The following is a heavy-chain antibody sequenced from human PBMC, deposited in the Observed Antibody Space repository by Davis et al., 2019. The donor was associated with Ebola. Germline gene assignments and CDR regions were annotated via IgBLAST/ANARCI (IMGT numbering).Heavy chain of an antibody. D-gene: IGHD3-10*01. CDR3: ALPFGEFYYYGMDV. V-gene: IGHV4-4*02. CDR2: IYHSGST. Sequence: SETLSLTCTVSGGSISSSNWWSWVRQPPGKGLEWIGEIYHSGSTNYNPSLKSRVTISVDKSKNQFSLKLSSVTAADTAVYYCALPFGEFYYYGMDVWGQGTTVTVSS. CDR1: GGSISSSNW. J-gene: IGHJ6*02.